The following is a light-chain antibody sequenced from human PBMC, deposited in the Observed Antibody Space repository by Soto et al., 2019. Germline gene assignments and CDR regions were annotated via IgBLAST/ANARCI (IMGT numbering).Light chain of an antibody. V-gene: IGKV3-11*01. Sequence: ELVFPSSSATLSFSPGERAALSCRASEIIRCLLAWYQQRPGQPPRLLIYDTSNRATGIPARFSGSGSGTDFTLTISGLEPADLGVYYCQQRNNWPITFGQGTRLEI. CDR2: DTS. CDR3: QQRNNWPIT. J-gene: IGKJ5*01. CDR1: EIIRCL.